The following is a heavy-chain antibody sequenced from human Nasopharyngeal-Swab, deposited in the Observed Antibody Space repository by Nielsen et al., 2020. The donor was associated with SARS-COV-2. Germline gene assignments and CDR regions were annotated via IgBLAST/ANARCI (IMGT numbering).Heavy chain of an antibody. CDR1: GYTFTSYG. CDR3: ARGSTLIDY. J-gene: IGHJ4*02. CDR2: ISGNIGTT. Sequence: ASVQVSCQASGYTFTSYGISWVRQAPGQGLEWMGWISGNIGTTNYAQNLQGRVTMTTDTSTSTAYMELRNLRSDDTAVYYCARGSTLIDYWGQGTLVTVSS. V-gene: IGHV1-18*01. D-gene: IGHD1-26*01.